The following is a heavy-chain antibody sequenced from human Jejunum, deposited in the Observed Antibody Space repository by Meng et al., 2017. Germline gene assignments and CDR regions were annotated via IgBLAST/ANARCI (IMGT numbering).Heavy chain of an antibody. D-gene: IGHD2-2*01. Sequence: QGEMMQAGYDVMKPGASVKISCKASGYTFSDSAMNWVRQAPGQGLEWMGWINTNTGNPMYAQGFTGRFVFSLDTSVSTAYLQISSLKAEDTAVYYCARDLGVVSAAMLGARSDYWGQGTLVTVSS. CDR3: ARDLGVVSAAMLGARSDY. V-gene: IGHV7-4-1*02. CDR2: INTNTGNP. J-gene: IGHJ4*02. CDR1: GYTFSDSA.